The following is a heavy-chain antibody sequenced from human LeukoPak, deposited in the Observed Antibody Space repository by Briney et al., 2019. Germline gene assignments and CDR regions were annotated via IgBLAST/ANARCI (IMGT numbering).Heavy chain of an antibody. CDR1: GGTFSSYA. CDR2: IIPILGIA. Sequence: SVKVSCKASGGTFSSYAISWVRQAPGQGLEWMGRIIPILGIANYAQKFQGRVTITADKSTSTAYMELSSLRSEDTAVYYCARGGSGSYYHFDYWGQGTLVTVSS. D-gene: IGHD1-26*01. CDR3: ARGGSGSYYHFDY. J-gene: IGHJ4*02. V-gene: IGHV1-69*04.